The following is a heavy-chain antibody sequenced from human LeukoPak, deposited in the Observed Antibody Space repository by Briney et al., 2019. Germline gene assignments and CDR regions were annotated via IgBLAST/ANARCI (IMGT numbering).Heavy chain of an antibody. V-gene: IGHV3-48*03. CDR2: ISSGGNSI. Sequence: GGSLRLSCAASGFTFSNYEMNWVRQAPGKGLEWVSYISSGGNSIYYADSVKGRFTISRDNAKNSLYLQMSSLRAEDTAVYYCARDRGREGDISHFDHWGQGTLVTVSS. CDR3: ARDRGREGDISHFDH. J-gene: IGHJ4*02. CDR1: GFTFSNYE. D-gene: IGHD3-10*01.